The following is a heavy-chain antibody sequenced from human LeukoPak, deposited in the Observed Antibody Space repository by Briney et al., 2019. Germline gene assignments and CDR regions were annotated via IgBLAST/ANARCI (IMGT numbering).Heavy chain of an antibody. D-gene: IGHD3-22*01. CDR2: ISGSGGST. J-gene: IGHJ4*02. V-gene: IGHV3-23*01. Sequence: GGSLRLSCAASGFTVSSNYMSWVRQAPGKGLEWVSAISGSGGSTYYADSVKGRFTISRDNSKNTLYLQMNSLRAEDTAVYYCAKHDTYYYDSSGYLGYFDYWGQGTLVTVSS. CDR1: GFTVSSNY. CDR3: AKHDTYYYDSSGYLGYFDY.